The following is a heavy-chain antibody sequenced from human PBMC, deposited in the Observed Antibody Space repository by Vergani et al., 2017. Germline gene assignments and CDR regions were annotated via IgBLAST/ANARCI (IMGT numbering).Heavy chain of an antibody. CDR3: AGYXDILTGLLPYYYYYGIDV. V-gene: IGHV1-18*01. CDR1: GYTFTSYG. CDR2: SSAYNGNT. J-gene: IGHJ6*02. D-gene: IGHD3-9*01. Sequence: QVQLVQSGAEVKKPGASVKVSCKASGYTFTSYGISWVRQAPGQGLEWMGWSSAYNGNTNYAQKLQGRVTMTTDTSTTTAYMELRSLRSDDTAVYYCAGYXDILTGLLPYYYYYGIDVWGQGTTVTVSS.